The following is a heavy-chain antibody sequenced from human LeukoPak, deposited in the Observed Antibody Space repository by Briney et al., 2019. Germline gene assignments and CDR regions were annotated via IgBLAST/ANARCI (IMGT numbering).Heavy chain of an antibody. D-gene: IGHD1-26*01. CDR3: ARASPPYSGSFREGFDY. Sequence: SVKVSCKASGGTFSSYAISWVRQAPGQGLEWMGGIIPIFGTANYAQKLQGRVTMTTDTSTSTAYMELRSLRSDDTAVYYCARASPPYSGSFREGFDYWGQGTLVTVSS. CDR1: GGTFSSYA. CDR2: IIPIFGTA. V-gene: IGHV1-69*05. J-gene: IGHJ4*02.